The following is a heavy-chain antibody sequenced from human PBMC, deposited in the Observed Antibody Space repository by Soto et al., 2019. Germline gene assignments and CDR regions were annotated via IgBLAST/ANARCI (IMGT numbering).Heavy chain of an antibody. D-gene: IGHD3-22*01. J-gene: IGHJ3*01. CDR3: TKDTHSPSGYFEAFDV. Sequence: DAQLVESGGGLVQPGKSLRISCVASGFTFDDHTMHWVRQAPGRGLEWVSCISWNSGIIGYADSVKGRFTSSRDNAKNSLYLRMDSLRPEDTAVYYCTKDTHSPSGYFEAFDVWGQGTKVTVSS. V-gene: IGHV3-9*01. CDR2: ISWNSGII. CDR1: GFTFDDHT.